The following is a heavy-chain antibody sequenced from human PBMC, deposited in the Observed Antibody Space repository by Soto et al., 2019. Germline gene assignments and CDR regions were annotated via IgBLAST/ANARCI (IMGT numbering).Heavy chain of an antibody. Sequence: ASVKVSCKASGYTLTSQDVHWVRQAPGQGLEWMGIINPLDGSTGYAQKFQGRVTMTRDTPTGTVYMELSSLRSEDTAVYYCARGQGFWSGYHYYHGLDVWGPGTTVTVSS. J-gene: IGHJ6*02. V-gene: IGHV1-46*01. CDR1: GYTLTSQD. CDR3: ARGQGFWSGYHYYHGLDV. D-gene: IGHD3-3*01. CDR2: INPLDGST.